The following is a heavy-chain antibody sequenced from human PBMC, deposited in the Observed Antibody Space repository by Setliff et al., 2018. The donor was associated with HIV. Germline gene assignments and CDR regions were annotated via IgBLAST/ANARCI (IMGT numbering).Heavy chain of an antibody. J-gene: IGHJ4*02. CDR2: ITSRGSTI. Sequence: LRLSCAASGFTFSTYEMNWVRQAPGKGLEWVSYITSRGSTIYYADSVKGRFTISRDNAKNSLYLQMKSLRGEDTAVDYCARDEPTGGIDYWGQGTMVTVSS. CDR3: ARDEPTGGIDY. CDR1: GFTFSTYE. V-gene: IGHV3-48*03. D-gene: IGHD3-16*01.